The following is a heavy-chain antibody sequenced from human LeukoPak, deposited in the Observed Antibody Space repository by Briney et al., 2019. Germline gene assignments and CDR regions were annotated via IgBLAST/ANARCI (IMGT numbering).Heavy chain of an antibody. CDR3: ARDRYYGSGSYGY. CDR1: GFTFSSYE. CDR2: ISSSGSTI. J-gene: IGHJ4*02. D-gene: IGHD3-10*01. V-gene: IGHV3-48*03. Sequence: GGSLRLSCAASGFTFSSYEMNWVRQAPGKGLEWVSYISSSGSTIYYADSVKGRFTISRDNAKNLLYLQMNSLRAEDTAVYYCARDRYYGSGSYGYWGQGTLVTVSS.